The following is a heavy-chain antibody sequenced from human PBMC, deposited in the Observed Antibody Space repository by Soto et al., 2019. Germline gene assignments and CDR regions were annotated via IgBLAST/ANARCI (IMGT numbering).Heavy chain of an antibody. D-gene: IGHD3-22*01. CDR2: IYYSGST. J-gene: IGHJ6*02. CDR1: GGSISSGDYY. Sequence: SETLSLTCTVSGGSISSGDYYWSWIRQPPVKGLEWIGYIYYSGSTYYNPSLKSRVTISVDTSKNQFSLKLSSVTAADTAVYYCARVCMYYYDSSGYYYEAYGMDVWGQGTTVTVSS. V-gene: IGHV4-30-4*01. CDR3: ARVCMYYYDSSGYYYEAYGMDV.